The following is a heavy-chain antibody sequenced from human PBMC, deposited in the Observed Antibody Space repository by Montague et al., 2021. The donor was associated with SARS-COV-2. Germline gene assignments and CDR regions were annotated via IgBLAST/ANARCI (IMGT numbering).Heavy chain of an antibody. CDR3: ARHKRWRIAAAGRDFDY. Sequence: SETLSPTCTVSGGSISSSSYDWGWIRQPPGKGLEWIGSIYYSGSTYYXPFLKSRVTISVDTSKNQFSLKLSSVTAADTAVYYCARHKRWRIAAAGRDFDYWGQGTLVTVSS. V-gene: IGHV4-39*01. J-gene: IGHJ4*02. CDR2: IYYSGST. D-gene: IGHD6-13*01. CDR1: GGSISSSSYD.